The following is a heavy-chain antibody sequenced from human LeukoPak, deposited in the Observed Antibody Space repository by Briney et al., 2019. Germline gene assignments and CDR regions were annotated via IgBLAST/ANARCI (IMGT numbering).Heavy chain of an antibody. D-gene: IGHD3-22*01. Sequence: GGSLRLSCAASGFTFSSYAMHWVRQAPGKGLEWVAVISYDGSNKYYADSVKGRFTISRDNPKNTLYLQMNSLRAEDTAVYYCARGTPYDSSEPNAFDIWGQGTMVTVSS. CDR1: GFTFSSYA. V-gene: IGHV3-30-3*01. J-gene: IGHJ3*02. CDR3: ARGTPYDSSEPNAFDI. CDR2: ISYDGSNK.